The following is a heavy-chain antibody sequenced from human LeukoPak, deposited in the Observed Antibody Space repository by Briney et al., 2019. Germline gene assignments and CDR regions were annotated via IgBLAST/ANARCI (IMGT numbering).Heavy chain of an antibody. Sequence: GGSLRLSCAASGFTFSSYAMSWVRQAPGKGLEWVSAISGSGGSTYYADSVKGRFTISRGNSKNTLYLQMNSLRAEDTAVYYCAREYYDILTGYYEFDYWGQGTLVTVSS. V-gene: IGHV3-23*01. J-gene: IGHJ4*02. CDR3: AREYYDILTGYYEFDY. CDR1: GFTFSSYA. D-gene: IGHD3-9*01. CDR2: ISGSGGST.